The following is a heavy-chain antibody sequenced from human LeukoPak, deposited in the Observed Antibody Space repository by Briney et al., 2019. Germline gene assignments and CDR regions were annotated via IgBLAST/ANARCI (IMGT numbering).Heavy chain of an antibody. CDR3: ARAPCYYGSRRLASCRMDV. V-gene: IGHV1-18*01. CDR1: GYTFTSYG. Sequence: ASVKVSRKASGYTFTSYGISWVRQAPGQGLEWMGWISAYNGNTNYAQKLQGRVTMTTDTSTSTAYMELRSLRSDDTAVYYCARAPCYYGSRRLASCRMDVWGQGTTVTVSS. J-gene: IGHJ6*02. CDR2: ISAYNGNT. D-gene: IGHD3-10*01.